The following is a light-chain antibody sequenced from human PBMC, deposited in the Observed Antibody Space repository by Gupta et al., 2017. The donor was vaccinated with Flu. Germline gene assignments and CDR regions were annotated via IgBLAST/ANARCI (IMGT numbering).Light chain of an antibody. CDR1: QSVLYSSNNKDY. J-gene: IGKJ4*01. Sequence: DIVMTQSPDSLAVSLGERATINCKSSQSVLYSSNNKDYLAWYQQKPGQPPNLLIYWASTRESGVPDRFSGSGSGTDFTLTISSLQAEDVAVYYCQQDYSTPLTFGGGTKVEI. CDR2: WAS. CDR3: QQDYSTPLT. V-gene: IGKV4-1*01.